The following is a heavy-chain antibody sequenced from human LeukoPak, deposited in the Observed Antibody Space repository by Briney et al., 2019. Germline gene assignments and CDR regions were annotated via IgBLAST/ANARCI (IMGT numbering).Heavy chain of an antibody. CDR3: TKLARAPRDFDY. Sequence: AGGSLRLSCAASGFTFSDHYIDWVRQAPGKGLEWVGRSRDKGNSYTTAYAASVRGRFTISRDDSKNSLYLQMNSLKIKDTAVYYCTKLARAPRDFDYWGQGTLVTVSS. J-gene: IGHJ4*01. V-gene: IGHV3-72*01. D-gene: IGHD3-10*01. CDR2: SRDKGNSYTT. CDR1: GFTFSDHY.